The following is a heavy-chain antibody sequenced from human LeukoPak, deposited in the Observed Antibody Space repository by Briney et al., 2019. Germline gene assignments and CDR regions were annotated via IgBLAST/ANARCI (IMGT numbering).Heavy chain of an antibody. CDR3: VRHYYDSSGWSFDM. CDR2: IKHDGSET. CDR1: GFTYSVYW. D-gene: IGHD3-22*01. V-gene: IGHV3-7*01. Sequence: PVGSLRLSCAASGFTYSVYWMGWVRQAPGKGLEWVTDIKHDGSETYHVDFVKGRFTISRDNAESSLYLQMNSLRAEDTALYYCVRHYYDSSGWSFDMWGQGTMVTVS. J-gene: IGHJ3*02.